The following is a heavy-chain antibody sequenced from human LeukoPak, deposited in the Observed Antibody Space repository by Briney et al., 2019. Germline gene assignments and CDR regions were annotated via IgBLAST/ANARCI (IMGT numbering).Heavy chain of an antibody. CDR3: AIMHGYYDGTGYWVQ. J-gene: IGHJ1*01. Sequence: GGSLRLSCAASGFIFSSYAMSWVRQAPGKGLEWVSAISGSGGSTYYADSVKGRFTISRDNSKNTLYMQMNSLRDEDTAVYYCAIMHGYYDGTGYWVQWGQGTLVTVSS. CDR1: GFIFSSYA. V-gene: IGHV3-23*01. CDR2: ISGSGGST. D-gene: IGHD3-22*01.